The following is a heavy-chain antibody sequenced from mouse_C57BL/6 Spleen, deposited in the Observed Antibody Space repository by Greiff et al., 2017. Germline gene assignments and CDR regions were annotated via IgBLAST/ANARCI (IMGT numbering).Heavy chain of an antibody. Sequence: QVQLQQPGAELVKPGASVKLSCKASGYTFTSYWMQWVKQRPGQGLEWIGEIDPSDSYTNYNQKFKGKATLTVDTSSSTAYMQLSSLTSEDSAVYYCARRVTTVPHWYFDVWGTGTTVTVSS. CDR1: GYTFTSYW. CDR2: IDPSDSYT. D-gene: IGHD1-1*01. CDR3: ARRVTTVPHWYFDV. J-gene: IGHJ1*03. V-gene: IGHV1-50*01.